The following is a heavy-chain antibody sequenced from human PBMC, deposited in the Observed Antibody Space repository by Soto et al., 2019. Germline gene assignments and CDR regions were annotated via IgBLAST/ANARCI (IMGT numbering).Heavy chain of an antibody. V-gene: IGHV5-51*01. J-gene: IGHJ6*02. CDR1: GYSLTSYW. D-gene: IGHD5-18*01. CDR3: ARRGYSYGYGGYYYYGMDV. CDR2: IYPGDSDT. Sequence: GESLKISCKGSGYSLTSYWIGWVRQMPGKGLEWMGIIYPGDSDTRYSPSFQGQVTISADKSISTAYLQWSSLKASDTAMYYCARRGYSYGYGGYYYYGMDVWGQGTTVTVSS.